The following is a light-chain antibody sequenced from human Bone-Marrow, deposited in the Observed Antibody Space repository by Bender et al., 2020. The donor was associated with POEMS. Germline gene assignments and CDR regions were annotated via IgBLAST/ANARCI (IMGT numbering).Light chain of an antibody. J-gene: IGLJ3*02. Sequence: TISCSGSSSNIGGNAVNWWQQLPGTAPKLLIYGNDQRPSGVPERFSGSKSGTSASLAISGLQSEDEADYFCSAWDGILNGWVFGGGTELTVL. CDR3: SAWDGILNGWV. V-gene: IGLV1-44*01. CDR1: SSNIGGNA. CDR2: GND.